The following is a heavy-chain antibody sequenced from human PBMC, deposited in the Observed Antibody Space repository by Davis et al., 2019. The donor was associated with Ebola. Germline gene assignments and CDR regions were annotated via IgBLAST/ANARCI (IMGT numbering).Heavy chain of an antibody. V-gene: IGHV1-18*01. CDR1: GYTFTSYA. D-gene: IGHD5-12*01. CDR2: ISPHNGNT. Sequence: AASVKVSCKASGYTFTSYAMNWVRQAPGQGLQWMGWISPHNGNTNYAQKFQGRVTMTTDTSTSTAYMDLSSLRSEDTALYYCTTPGGQDSGYDVFDIWGQGTMVTVSS. CDR3: TTPGGQDSGYDVFDI. J-gene: IGHJ3*02.